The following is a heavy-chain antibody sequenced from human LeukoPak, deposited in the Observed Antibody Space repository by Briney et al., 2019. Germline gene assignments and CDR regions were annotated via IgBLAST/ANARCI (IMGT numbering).Heavy chain of an antibody. D-gene: IGHD5-18*01. Sequence: SETLSLTCTVSGGSISNSGYYWGWIRQPPGKGLEWIGSIYYTGNTYYNPSLNSRVTISVDTSKNQFSLKLSSVTAADTAVYYCARSEDTAMVYYYYGMDVWGQGTTVTVSS. V-gene: IGHV4-39*07. J-gene: IGHJ6*02. CDR3: ARSEDTAMVYYYYGMDV. CDR2: IYYTGNT. CDR1: GGSISNSGYY.